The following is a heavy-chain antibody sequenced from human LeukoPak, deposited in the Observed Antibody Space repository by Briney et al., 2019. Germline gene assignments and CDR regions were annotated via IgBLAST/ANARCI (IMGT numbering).Heavy chain of an antibody. CDR3: ARGPHERSGYPDD. J-gene: IGHJ4*02. D-gene: IGHD3-22*01. CDR2: ISPCNGNT. V-gene: IGHV1-18*01. CDR1: GYTFNTYG. Sequence: GASVKVSCKPSGYTFNTYGITWVRQAPGQGLEWMGWISPCNGNTNYAQKFQGRVTLTTDTSTSTAYMELRSLRSDDTAVYYCARGPHERSGYPDDWGQGTLVTVSS.